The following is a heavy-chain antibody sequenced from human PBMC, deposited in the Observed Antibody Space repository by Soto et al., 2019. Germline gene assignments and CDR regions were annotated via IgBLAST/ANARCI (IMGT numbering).Heavy chain of an antibody. CDR3: ARHPPAISISDH. Sequence: QLQLQESGPGLVKPSETLSLTCTVSGGSISSSSYYWGWIRQPPGKGLEWIGSIYYSGSTYYNPSPQSRLXTXVXXSKNQFSLKLSSVTAADTAVYYCARHPPAISISDHWGQGTLVTVSS. CDR1: GGSISSSSYY. V-gene: IGHV4-39*01. D-gene: IGHD3-3*01. CDR2: IYYSGST. J-gene: IGHJ4*02.